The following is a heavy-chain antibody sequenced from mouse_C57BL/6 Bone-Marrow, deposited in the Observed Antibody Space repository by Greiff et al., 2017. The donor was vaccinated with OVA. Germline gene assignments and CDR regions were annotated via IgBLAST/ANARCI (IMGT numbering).Heavy chain of an antibody. D-gene: IGHD1-1*01. CDR1: GFTFSSYA. CDR3: ARAEIYYYGSSSSGFAY. CDR2: ISDGGSYT. J-gene: IGHJ3*01. V-gene: IGHV5-4*03. Sequence: EVKVVESGGGLVKPGGSLKLSCAASGFTFSSYAMSWVRQTPEKRLEWVATISDGGSYTYYPDNVKGRFTISRDNAKNNLYLQMSHLKSEDTAMYYCARAEIYYYGSSSSGFAYWGQGTLVTVSA.